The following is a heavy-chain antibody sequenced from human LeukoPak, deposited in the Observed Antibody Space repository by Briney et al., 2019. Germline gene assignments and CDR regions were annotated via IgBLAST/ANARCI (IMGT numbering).Heavy chain of an antibody. J-gene: IGHJ6*02. CDR2: ISSSSSYI. D-gene: IGHD3-10*01. V-gene: IGHV3-21*01. CDR3: ARDRMVRGVLYGMDV. CDR1: GFTLSSYS. Sequence: GGSLRLSCAASGFTLSSYSMNWVRQAPGKGLEWVSSISSSSSYIYYADSVKGRFTISRDNAKNSLYLQMNSLRAEDTAVYYCARDRMVRGVLYGMDVWGQGTTVTVSS.